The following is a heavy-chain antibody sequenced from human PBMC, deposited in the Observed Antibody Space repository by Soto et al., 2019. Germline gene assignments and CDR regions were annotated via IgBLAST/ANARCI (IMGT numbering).Heavy chain of an antibody. CDR3: TRDDVHRNGVRCYGVPMDV. CDR2: IQSGGST. V-gene: IGHV3-66*01. CDR1: GFSVNSKY. D-gene: IGHD2-15*01. Sequence: EVQLVESGGDLVQPGGSLRLSCAASGFSVNSKYMSWVRQAPGKGLEWVSLIQSGGSTYYAGSVKGRFTISRDFSENTLFLQMNSLRVEDTAVYYCTRDDVHRNGVRCYGVPMDVWGKGPTVTVSA. J-gene: IGHJ6*04.